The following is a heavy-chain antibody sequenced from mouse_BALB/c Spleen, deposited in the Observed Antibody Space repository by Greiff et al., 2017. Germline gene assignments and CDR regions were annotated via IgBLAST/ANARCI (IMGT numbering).Heavy chain of an antibody. CDR1: GFTFSSYA. CDR3: ARVTTAIYYAMDY. J-gene: IGHJ4*01. CDR2: ISSGGST. D-gene: IGHD1-2*01. Sequence: EVMLVESGGGLVKPGGSLKLSCAASGFTFSSYAMSWVRQTPEKRLEWVASISSGGSTYYPDSVKGRFTISRDNARNILYLQMSSLRSEDTAMYYCARVTTAIYYAMDYWGQGTSVTVSS. V-gene: IGHV5-6-5*01.